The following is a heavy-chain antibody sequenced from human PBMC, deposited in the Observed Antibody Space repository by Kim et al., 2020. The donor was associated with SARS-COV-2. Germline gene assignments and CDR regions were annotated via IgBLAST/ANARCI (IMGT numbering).Heavy chain of an antibody. CDR3: ARERRGEVDY. D-gene: IGHD3-10*01. CDR2: R. V-gene: IGHV1-46*01. Sequence: RIYARNFQGRVTITRNTSTRTVYMEVNSLRSEDTALYYCARERRGEVDYWGQGTLVTVSS. J-gene: IGHJ4*02.